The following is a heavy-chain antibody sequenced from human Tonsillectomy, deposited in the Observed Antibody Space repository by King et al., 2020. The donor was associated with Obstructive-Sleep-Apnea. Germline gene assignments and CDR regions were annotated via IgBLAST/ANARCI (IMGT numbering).Heavy chain of an antibody. D-gene: IGHD1-14*01. Sequence: QLQESGPGLVKPSGTLSLTCVVSGGSISRNNWWGCVRRPPGKGLEWFGEISHSGCTNYNPSLKSRVTRSVYKSKNQFSLKLSSVTAADTAVYYCARTPDGYFDYWGQGTLVTVSS. V-gene: IGHV4-4*02. J-gene: IGHJ4*02. CDR3: ARTPDGYFDY. CDR2: ISHSGCT. CDR1: GGSISRNNW.